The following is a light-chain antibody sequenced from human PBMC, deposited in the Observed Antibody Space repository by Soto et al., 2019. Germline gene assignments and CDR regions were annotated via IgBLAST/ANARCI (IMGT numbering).Light chain of an antibody. J-gene: IGKJ2*01. Sequence: EIVMTQSPATLSVSPGERATLSCRASQSVSSNLAWYQQKPGQAPRLLMYGISTRATGIPARFSGSGSGTEFTLTISSLQSEDFAVYYCQQYGSSPYTFGQGTKLEIK. CDR2: GIS. CDR1: QSVSSN. V-gene: IGKV3-15*01. CDR3: QQYGSSPYT.